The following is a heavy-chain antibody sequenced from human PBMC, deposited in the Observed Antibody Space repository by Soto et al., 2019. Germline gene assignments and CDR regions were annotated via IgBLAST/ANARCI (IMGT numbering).Heavy chain of an antibody. D-gene: IGHD1-1*01. CDR2: INHSGSA. CDR1: CESFSGHI. Sequence: SETLSLTCAVYCESFSGHIWTWIRQTPGKGLQWIGQINHSGSASYNPSLKSRVTISVHTSNSQFSLELSSVTAADTAVYYCARTLPNRQLFDSWSQGTLVTVSS. CDR3: ARTLPNRQLFDS. J-gene: IGHJ4*02. V-gene: IGHV4-34*01.